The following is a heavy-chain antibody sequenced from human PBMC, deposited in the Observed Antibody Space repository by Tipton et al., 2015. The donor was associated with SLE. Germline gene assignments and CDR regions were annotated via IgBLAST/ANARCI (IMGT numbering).Heavy chain of an antibody. V-gene: IGHV1-69*01. J-gene: IGHJ5*02. D-gene: IGHD2-15*01. CDR2: IIPIFGTA. CDR3: ARDWWPLWRGITNWFDP. CDR1: GYTFSNYG. Sequence: QVQLVQSGAEVKKPGASVKVSCKASGYTFSNYGISWVRQAPGQGLEWMGGIIPIFGTANYAQKFQGRVTITADESTSTAYMELSSLRSEDTAVYYCARDWWPLWRGITNWFDPWGQGTLVTVSS.